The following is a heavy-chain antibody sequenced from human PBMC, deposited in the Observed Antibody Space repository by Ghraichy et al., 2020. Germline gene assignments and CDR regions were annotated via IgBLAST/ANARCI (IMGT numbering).Heavy chain of an antibody. CDR2: IYYSGST. CDR1: GGSISSSSYY. Sequence: GSLSLTCTVSGGSISSSSYYWGWIRQPPGKGLEWIGSIYYSGSTYYNPSLKSRVTISVDTSKNQFSLKLSSVTAADTAVYYCARLWYSSSPDPFDYWGQGTLVTVSS. CDR3: ARLWYSSSPDPFDY. D-gene: IGHD6-6*01. V-gene: IGHV4-39*07. J-gene: IGHJ4*02.